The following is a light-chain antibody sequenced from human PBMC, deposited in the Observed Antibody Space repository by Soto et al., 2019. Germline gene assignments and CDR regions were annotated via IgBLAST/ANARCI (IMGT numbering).Light chain of an antibody. CDR1: QSISSY. CDR2: DAS. Sequence: EIVLTQSPATLSLSPGERATLSCRASQSISSYLAWYQQKPGQAPRLLIYDASNRATGIPARFSGGGSGTDLTLTINSLEPEDFAVYYCRQRSNWLFTFGPGTKVDIK. CDR3: RQRSNWLFT. J-gene: IGKJ3*01. V-gene: IGKV3-11*01.